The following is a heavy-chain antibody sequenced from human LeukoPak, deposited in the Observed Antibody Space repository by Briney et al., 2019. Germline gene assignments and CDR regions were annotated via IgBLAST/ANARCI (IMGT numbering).Heavy chain of an antibody. CDR3: ARDPLAYYYYMDV. J-gene: IGHJ6*03. D-gene: IGHD3-16*01. Sequence: GRSLRLSCAASGFTFSSYAMHWVRQAPGKGLEWVAVISYDGSNKYYADSVKGRFTISRDNSKNTLYLQMNSLRAEDTAVYYCARDPLAYYYYMDVWGKGTTVTVSS. V-gene: IGHV3-30-3*01. CDR1: GFTFSSYA. CDR2: ISYDGSNK.